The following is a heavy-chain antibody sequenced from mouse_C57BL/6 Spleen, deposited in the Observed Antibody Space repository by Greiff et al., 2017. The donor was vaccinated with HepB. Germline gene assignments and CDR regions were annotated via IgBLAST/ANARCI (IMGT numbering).Heavy chain of an antibody. J-gene: IGHJ2*01. V-gene: IGHV5-16*01. D-gene: IGHD1-1*01. CDR2: INYDGSST. CDR1: GFTFSDYY. CDR3: ARGGYGSSLDY. Sequence: EVKLMESEGGLVQPGSSMKLSCTASGFTFSDYYMAWVRQVPEKGLEWVANINYDGSSTYYLDSLKSRFIISRDNAKNILYLQMSSLKSEDTATYYCARGGYGSSLDYWGQGTTLTVSS.